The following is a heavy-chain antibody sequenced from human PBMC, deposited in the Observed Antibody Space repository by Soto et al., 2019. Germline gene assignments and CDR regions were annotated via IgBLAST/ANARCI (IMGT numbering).Heavy chain of an antibody. Sequence: GGSLRLSCAASGFTFSSYGMHWVRQAPGKGLEWVAVIWYDGSNKYYADSVKGRFTISRDNSKNTLYLQMNSLRAEDTAVYYCAREPLGPQWAGHLDYWGQGTLVTVSS. D-gene: IGHD6-19*01. CDR2: IWYDGSNK. V-gene: IGHV3-33*01. J-gene: IGHJ4*02. CDR1: GFTFSSYG. CDR3: AREPLGPQWAGHLDY.